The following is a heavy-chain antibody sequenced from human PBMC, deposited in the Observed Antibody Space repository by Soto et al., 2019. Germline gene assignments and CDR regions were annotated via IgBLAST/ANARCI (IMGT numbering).Heavy chain of an antibody. Sequence: QVQLVQSGDEVKKPGASVKVSCKASGYIFVNYGIAWVRQAPGQGLEWMGWISPYTGNTHSASKVQGRLTMTPATSTSTAYMDLWSPTSDDTAVYYCRMVANCVTPTPQDVWGPGTTVTVSS. V-gene: IGHV1-18*01. J-gene: IGHJ6*02. CDR1: GYIFVNYG. D-gene: IGHD5-12*01. CDR2: ISPYTGNT. CDR3: RMVANCVTPTPQDV.